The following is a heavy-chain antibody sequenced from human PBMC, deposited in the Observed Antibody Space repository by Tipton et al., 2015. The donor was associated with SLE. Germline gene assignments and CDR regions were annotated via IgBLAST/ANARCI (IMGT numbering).Heavy chain of an antibody. D-gene: IGHD3/OR15-3a*01. V-gene: IGHV4-61*01. Sequence: TLSLTCTVSGGSVSSGSYYWSWIRQPPGKGLEWIGYIYYSGSTNYNPSLKSRVTISVDTSKNQFSLKLSSVTAADTAVYYCARGWRPGTGYYYYYYMDVWGKGTTVTVSS. CDR2: IYYSGST. CDR1: GGSVSSGSYY. J-gene: IGHJ6*03. CDR3: ARGWRPGTGYYYYYYMDV.